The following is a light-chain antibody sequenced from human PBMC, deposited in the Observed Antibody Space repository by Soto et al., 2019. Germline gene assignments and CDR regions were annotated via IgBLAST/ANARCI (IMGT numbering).Light chain of an antibody. Sequence: QSVLTQPPSASGTPGQRVTISCSGSSSNIGSNTVSWYQQLPQRAPKLLIFSNNQRPSGVPDRFSGSKSGTSASLAISGLQSEDEADYYCATWADGLNSYVFGTGTNVTVL. CDR1: SSNIGSNT. V-gene: IGLV1-44*01. CDR3: ATWADGLNSYV. J-gene: IGLJ1*01. CDR2: SNN.